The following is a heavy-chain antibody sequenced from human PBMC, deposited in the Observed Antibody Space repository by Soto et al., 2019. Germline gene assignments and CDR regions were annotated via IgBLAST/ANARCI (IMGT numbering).Heavy chain of an antibody. Sequence: GGSLRLSCAASGFTFDDYAMHWVRQAPGKGLEWVSGISWNSGSIGYADSVKGRFTISRDNAKNSLYLQMNSLRAEDTALYYCAKGGILTGYSAFDIWGQGTMVTVSS. V-gene: IGHV3-9*01. CDR3: AKGGILTGYSAFDI. CDR1: GFTFDDYA. CDR2: ISWNSGSI. J-gene: IGHJ3*02. D-gene: IGHD3-9*01.